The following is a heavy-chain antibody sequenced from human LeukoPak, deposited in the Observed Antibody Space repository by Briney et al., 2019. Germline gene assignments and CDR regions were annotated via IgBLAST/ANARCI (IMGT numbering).Heavy chain of an antibody. D-gene: IGHD2-21*01. CDR3: ARDVDDYYYYYMDV. CDR1: GGSISSYY. Sequence: PSETLSLTCTVSGGSISSYYWSWIRQPPGKGLEWIGYIYYSGSTNYNPSLKSRVTISVDRSKNQFSLKLSSVTAADTAVYYCARDVDDYYYYYMDVWGKGTTVTVSS. CDR2: IYYSGST. V-gene: IGHV4-59*12. J-gene: IGHJ6*03.